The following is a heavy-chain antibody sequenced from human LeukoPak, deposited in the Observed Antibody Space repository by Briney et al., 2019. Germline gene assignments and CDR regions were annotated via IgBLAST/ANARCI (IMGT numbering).Heavy chain of an antibody. CDR1: GFTFSSYA. CDR3: ARDRVTVVFWSGYYFDY. D-gene: IGHD3-3*01. V-gene: IGHV3-23*01. J-gene: IGHJ4*02. CDR2: ISGSGGST. Sequence: GGSLRLSCAASGFTFSSYAMSWVRQAPGKGLEWVSAISGSGGSTYYADSVKGRFTISRDNSKNTLYLQMNSLRAEDTAVYYCARDRVTVVFWSGYYFDYWGQGTLVTVSS.